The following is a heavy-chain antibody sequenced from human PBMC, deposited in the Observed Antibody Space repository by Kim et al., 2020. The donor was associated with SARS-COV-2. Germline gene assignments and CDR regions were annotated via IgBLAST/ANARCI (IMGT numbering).Heavy chain of an antibody. J-gene: IGHJ4*02. V-gene: IGHV3-7*01. CDR3: ARTHYGDYV. CDR2: INQGGTEK. CDR1: GFTFSTYW. D-gene: IGHD4-17*01. Sequence: GGSLRLSCAASGFTFSTYWMTWVRQAPGKGLEWVANINQGGTEKYYVDSVKGRFTISRDKAKNSLFLDVNSLRVEYTAVYYCARTHYGDYVWGQGNLVTV.